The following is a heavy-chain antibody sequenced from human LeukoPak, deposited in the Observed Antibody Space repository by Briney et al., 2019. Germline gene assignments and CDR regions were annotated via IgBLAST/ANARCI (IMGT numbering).Heavy chain of an antibody. CDR1: GGSISSYY. CDR3: AKEVRSDIVVVVAANYGVDV. J-gene: IGHJ6*02. Sequence: ETLSLTCTVSGGSISSYYWSWIRQPPGKGLEWVSAISGSGGRTYYADSVKGRFTISRDNSKNTLYLQMSSLRAEDTAVYYCAKEVRSDIVVVVAANYGVDVWGQGTTVTVSS. V-gene: IGHV3-23*01. D-gene: IGHD2-15*01. CDR2: ISGSGGRT.